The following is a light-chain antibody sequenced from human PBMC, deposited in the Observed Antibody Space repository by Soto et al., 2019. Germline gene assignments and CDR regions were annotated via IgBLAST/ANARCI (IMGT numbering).Light chain of an antibody. Sequence: QSALTQPRSVSGSPGQSVTISCTGTSGDVGGFHYVSWYQQHPGKVPKLIIYDVTKWPSGVPDRFSGSKSGNTASLTISGLQAEDEDDYYYCSYAGSSSWVFGGGTKLTVL. CDR1: SGDVGGFHY. J-gene: IGLJ3*02. V-gene: IGLV2-11*01. CDR2: DVT. CDR3: CSYAGSSSWV.